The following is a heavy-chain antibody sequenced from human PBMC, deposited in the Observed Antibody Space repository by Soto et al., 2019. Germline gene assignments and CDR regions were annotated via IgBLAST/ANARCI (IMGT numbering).Heavy chain of an antibody. CDR1: GYTFTSYG. V-gene: IGHV1-18*01. CDR2: ISAYNGNT. Sequence: ASVKVSCKASGYTFTSYGISWVRQAPGQGLEWMGWISAYNGNTNYAQKLQGRVTMTTDTSTSTAYMELRSLRSDDTAVYYCAREGYCSGGSCYDNWFDPWGQGTLVTVSS. CDR3: AREGYCSGGSCYDNWFDP. J-gene: IGHJ5*02. D-gene: IGHD2-15*01.